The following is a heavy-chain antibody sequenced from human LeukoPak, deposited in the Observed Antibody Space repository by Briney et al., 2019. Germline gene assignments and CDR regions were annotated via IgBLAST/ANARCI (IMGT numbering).Heavy chain of an antibody. CDR3: ARVGDRSGNGYSH. Sequence: GGSLRLSCAASGFTISRSSMHWVRQAPGKGLEFVSAISRSGGNTYYANSVKGRFTISRDTSKNTLYLQVGSLGVEDMAVYYCARVGDRSGNGYSHWGQGTLVTVSS. D-gene: IGHD2-2*03. CDR2: ISRSGGNT. CDR1: GFTISRSS. V-gene: IGHV3-64*01. J-gene: IGHJ4*02.